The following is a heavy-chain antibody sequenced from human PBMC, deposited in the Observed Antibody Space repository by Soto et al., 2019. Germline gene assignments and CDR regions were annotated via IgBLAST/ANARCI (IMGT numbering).Heavy chain of an antibody. CDR3: ARDGYYDSSGPYYYYYGMDV. V-gene: IGHV1-18*01. CDR1: GYTFTSYG. CDR2: ISAYNGNT. J-gene: IGHJ6*02. Sequence: ASVKVSCKASGYTFTSYGISWVRQAPGQGLEWMGWISAYNGNTNYAQKLQGRVTMTTDTSTSTAYMELRSLRSDDTAVYYCARDGYYDSSGPYYYYYGMDVWGQGTTVTVSS. D-gene: IGHD3-22*01.